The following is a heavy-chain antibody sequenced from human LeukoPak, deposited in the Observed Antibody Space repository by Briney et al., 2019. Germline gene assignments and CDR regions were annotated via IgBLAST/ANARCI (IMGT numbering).Heavy chain of an antibody. CDR1: GFTFSIYW. Sequence: GGSLRLSCAASGFTFSIYWMSWVRQAPGKGLEWVANIKQDGSEKYYVDSVKGRFTISRDNAKNSLYLQMNSLRAEDTAVYYCARAYTGLLWFGERDWGQGTLVTVSS. D-gene: IGHD3-10*01. J-gene: IGHJ4*02. CDR2: IKQDGSEK. CDR3: ARAYTGLLWFGERD. V-gene: IGHV3-7*01.